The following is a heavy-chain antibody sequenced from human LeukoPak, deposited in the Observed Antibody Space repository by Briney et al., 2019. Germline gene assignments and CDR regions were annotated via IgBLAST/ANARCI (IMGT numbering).Heavy chain of an antibody. CDR3: ARGDSSGWYGYDY. CDR2: IIPIFGTA. Sequence: SVKVSCKASGGTFSSYAISWVRQAPGQGLEWMGRIIPIFGTANYAQKFQGRVTITTDESTSTACMELSSLRSEDTAVYYCARGDSSGWYGYDYWGQGTLVTVSS. J-gene: IGHJ4*02. D-gene: IGHD6-19*01. CDR1: GGTFSSYA. V-gene: IGHV1-69*05.